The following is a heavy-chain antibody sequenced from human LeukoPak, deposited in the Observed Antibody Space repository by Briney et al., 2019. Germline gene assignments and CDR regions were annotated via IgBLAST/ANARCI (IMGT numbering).Heavy chain of an antibody. J-gene: IGHJ3*02. V-gene: IGHV1-69*13. CDR3: ARLRDIVVVPAAMGAFDI. CDR2: IIPIFGTA. Sequence: GASVKVSCKASGGTFSSYAISWVRQAPGQGLEWMGGIIPIFGTANYAQKFQGGVTITADESTSTAYMELSSLRSEDTAVYYCARLRDIVVVPAAMGAFDIWGQGTMVTVSS. CDR1: GGTFSSYA. D-gene: IGHD2-2*01.